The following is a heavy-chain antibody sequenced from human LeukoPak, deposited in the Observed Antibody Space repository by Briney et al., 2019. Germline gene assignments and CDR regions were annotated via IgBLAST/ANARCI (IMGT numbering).Heavy chain of an antibody. CDR3: ATLRDGYNYRGY. V-gene: IGHV3-74*01. J-gene: IGHJ4*02. CDR1: GFTFSSYW. CDR2: INSDGSST. Sequence: GGSLRLSCAASGFTFSSYWMHWVRQAPGKGLVWVSRINSDGSSTSYADSVKGRFIISRDNAKNTLYLQMNSLRAEDTAVYYCATLRDGYNYRGYWGQGTLVTVSS. D-gene: IGHD5-12*01.